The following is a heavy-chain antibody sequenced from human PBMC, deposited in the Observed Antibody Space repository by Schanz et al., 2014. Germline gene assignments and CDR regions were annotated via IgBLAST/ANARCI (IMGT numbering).Heavy chain of an antibody. D-gene: IGHD6-13*01. CDR3: AREQIMAAAGLVDY. Sequence: EVQLLESGGGLVQPGGSLRLSCAASGFTFSSYAMSWVRQAPGKGLEWVSGISGSGGSTYYADSVKGRFSISRDNAKNSLYLQMNSLRAEDTAVYYCAREQIMAAAGLVDYWGHGTLVTVSS. CDR1: GFTFSSYA. J-gene: IGHJ4*01. V-gene: IGHV3-23*01. CDR2: ISGSGGST.